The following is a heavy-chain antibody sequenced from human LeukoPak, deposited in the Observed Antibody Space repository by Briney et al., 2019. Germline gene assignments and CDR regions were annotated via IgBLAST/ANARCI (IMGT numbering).Heavy chain of an antibody. CDR3: AQHNSGIGFDP. V-gene: IGHV3-23*01. Sequence: GGSLRLSCAASGFTFSSYAMSWVRQAPGKGLEWVSASGSGGGTYYADSVKGRFTISRDNSKNTLYLRMNSLRAEDTAVYYCAQHNSGIGFDPWGQGTLVTVSS. CDR2: SGSGGGT. J-gene: IGHJ5*02. CDR1: GFTFSSYA. D-gene: IGHD6-19*01.